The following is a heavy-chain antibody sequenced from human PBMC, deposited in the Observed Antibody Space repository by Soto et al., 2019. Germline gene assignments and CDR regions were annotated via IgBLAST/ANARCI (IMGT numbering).Heavy chain of an antibody. CDR1: GGSLSGYY. CDR2: MYHTGSA. J-gene: IGHJ4*02. D-gene: IGHD3-10*01. CDR3: ARLKGTRYFDF. Sequence: SETLSLTCSVYGGSLSGYYWTWIRQPPGKGLQWIGYMYHTGSANYNPSLKGRVTMSFDTSTNDFSLKLTSVTAADTAVYFCARLKGTRYFDFWGPGVLVTVSS. V-gene: IGHV4-34*01.